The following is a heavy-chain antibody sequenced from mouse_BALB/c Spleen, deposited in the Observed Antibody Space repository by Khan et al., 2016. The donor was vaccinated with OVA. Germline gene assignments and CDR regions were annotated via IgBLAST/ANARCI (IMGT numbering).Heavy chain of an antibody. J-gene: IGHJ4*01. D-gene: IGHD2-10*01. CDR3: ASAYYANYREAMDY. Sequence: QVQLKESGPGLVVPSQSLSITCTVSGFSLTGYGVNWVRQPPGKGLEWLGMIWGDGSTDYNSALKSSMSITKDNSKCQVLLKMNRLQTDNTARYYCASAYYANYREAMDYWGQGNSVTVSS. CDR2: IWGDGST. CDR1: GFSLTGYG. V-gene: IGHV2-6-7*01.